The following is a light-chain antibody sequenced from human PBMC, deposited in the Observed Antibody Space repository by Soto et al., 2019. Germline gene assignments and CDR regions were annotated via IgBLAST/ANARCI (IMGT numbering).Light chain of an antibody. CDR1: QDISNY. J-gene: IGKJ5*01. Sequence: DIQMTQSPSSLSASVGDRVTITCQASQDISNYLNWYQQKPGKAPKLLIYDASNLETGDPSRFSGSGSGTDFTFTISSLQPEDIATYYCQQYDNLRPITFGQGTRLEIK. CDR3: QQYDNLRPIT. V-gene: IGKV1-33*01. CDR2: DAS.